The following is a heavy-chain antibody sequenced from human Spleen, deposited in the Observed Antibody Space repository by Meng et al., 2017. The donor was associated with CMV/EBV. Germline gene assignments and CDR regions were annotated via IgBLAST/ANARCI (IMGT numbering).Heavy chain of an antibody. V-gene: IGHV1-2*02. CDR2: INPNSGGT. CDR3: ARGGDNFDY. J-gene: IGHJ4*02. CDR1: GYTFTGYY. D-gene: IGHD3-10*01. Sequence: ASVKVSCKASGYTFTGYYIHWVRQAPGQGLEWMGWINPNSGGTNYPQKFQGRVTMTRDTSINTAYMELSRLTSDDTAVYFCARGGDNFDYWGQGTLVTVSS.